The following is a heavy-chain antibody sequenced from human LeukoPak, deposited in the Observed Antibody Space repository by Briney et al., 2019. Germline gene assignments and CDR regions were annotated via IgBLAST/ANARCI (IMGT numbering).Heavy chain of an antibody. J-gene: IGHJ4*02. CDR3: AKDYYDSSGYYYREGYFDY. CDR2: ISWNSGSI. D-gene: IGHD3-22*01. V-gene: IGHV3-9*01. CDR1: GFTFDDYA. Sequence: SGGSLRLSCAASGFTFDDYAMHWVRQAPGKGLEWVSGISWNSGSIGYADSVKGRFTISRDSAKNSLYLQMNSLRAEDTALYYCAKDYYDSSGYYYREGYFDYWGQGTLVTVSS.